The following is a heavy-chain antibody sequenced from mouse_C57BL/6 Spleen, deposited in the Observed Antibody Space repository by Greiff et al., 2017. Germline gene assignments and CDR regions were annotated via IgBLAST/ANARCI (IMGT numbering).Heavy chain of an antibody. D-gene: IGHD2-4*01. CDR3: VRDKENDYDVGFAY. CDR2: IRSKSSNYAT. CDR1: GFTFNTYA. V-gene: IGHV10-3*01. J-gene: IGHJ3*01. Sequence: GGGLVQPKGSLKLSCAASGFTFNTYAMHWVRQAPGKGLEWVARIRSKSSNYATYYADSVKDRFTISRDDSQSMLYLQMNNLKTEDTAMYYCVRDKENDYDVGFAYWGQGTLVTVSA.